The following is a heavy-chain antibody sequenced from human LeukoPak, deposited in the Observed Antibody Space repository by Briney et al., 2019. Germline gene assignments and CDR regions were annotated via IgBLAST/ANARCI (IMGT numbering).Heavy chain of an antibody. J-gene: IGHJ6*03. D-gene: IGHD6-13*01. CDR1: GFTFDDYA. V-gene: IGHV3-9*01. CDR2: ISWNSGSI. CDR3: AKGSGYSITNYMDV. Sequence: PGRSLRLSCAASGFTFDDYAMHWVRQAPGKGLEWVSGISWNSGSIGYADSVKGRFTISRDNAKNSLYLQMNSLRAEDTALYYCAKGSGYSITNYMDVWGKGTTVTIS.